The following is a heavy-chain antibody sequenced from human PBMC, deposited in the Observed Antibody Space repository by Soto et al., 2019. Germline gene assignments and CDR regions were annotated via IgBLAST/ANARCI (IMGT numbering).Heavy chain of an antibody. CDR2: ISAHKGNT. CDR1: GYAFTTYG. V-gene: IGHV1-18*01. J-gene: IGHJ4*02. CDR3: ARGRYGDY. D-gene: IGHD1-1*01. Sequence: QVHLVQSGAEVKKPGASVKVSCKGSGYAFTTYGITWVRQAPGKGLEWMGWISAHKGNTNYAPKLQGRVTVTRDTSTSTAYMELRSLRSDDTAVYYCARGRYGDYWGQGALVTVSS.